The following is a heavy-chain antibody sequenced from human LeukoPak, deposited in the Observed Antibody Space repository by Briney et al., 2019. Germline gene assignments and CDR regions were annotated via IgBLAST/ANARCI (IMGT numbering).Heavy chain of an antibody. CDR2: IYPGDSET. V-gene: IGHV5-51*01. CDR3: ARHPICTSTDCYKGGSFDY. J-gene: IGHJ4*02. D-gene: IGHD2-2*02. CDR1: GYSFTSYW. Sequence: GESLKISCKASGYSFTSYWIAWVRQMPGKGLEWMGIIYPGDSETRYSPSFQGQVTISADRSLSTAYLQWSSLKASDTAMYYCARHPICTSTDCYKGGSFDYWGQGTLVTVSS.